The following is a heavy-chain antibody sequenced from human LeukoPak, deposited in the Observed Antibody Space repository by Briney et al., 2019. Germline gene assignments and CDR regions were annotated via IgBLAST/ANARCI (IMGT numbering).Heavy chain of an antibody. CDR3: AKTLISVAGTGAFDI. CDR2: IYSGDRT. J-gene: IGHJ3*02. CDR1: GFTVSSNY. D-gene: IGHD6-19*01. V-gene: IGHV3-53*05. Sequence: GGSLRLSCAASGFTVSSNYMSWVRQAPGKGLEWVSIIYSGDRTYYADSVKGRFTISRDNSKNTLYLQMSSLRAEDTAVYYCAKTLISVAGTGAFDIWGQGTMVTVSS.